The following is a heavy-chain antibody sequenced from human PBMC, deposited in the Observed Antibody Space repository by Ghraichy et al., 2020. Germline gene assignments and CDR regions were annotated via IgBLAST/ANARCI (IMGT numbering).Heavy chain of an antibody. V-gene: IGHV3-15*01. CDR3: TGVPVVAKKRRHRTEQYLNYGFDV. J-gene: IGHJ6*02. Sequence: GGSLRLSCTASAFTFTNSWMNWVRQAPGMGLEWVGRIKSKADGGTTDYAAPVNGRFTISRDDSNSTLYLEMSSLKTEDTGRYFCTGVPVVAKKRRHRTEQYLNYGFDVWGQGTTVTVSS. CDR2: IKSKADGGTT. D-gene: IGHD2-15*01. CDR1: AFTFTNSW.